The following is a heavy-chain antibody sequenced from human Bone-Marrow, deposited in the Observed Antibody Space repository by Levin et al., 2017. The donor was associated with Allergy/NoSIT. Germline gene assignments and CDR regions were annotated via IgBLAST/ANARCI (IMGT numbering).Heavy chain of an antibody. CDR1: GGSFSGYY. J-gene: IGHJ3*02. V-gene: IGHV4-34*01. CDR2: INHSGST. Sequence: SQTLSLTCAVYGGSFSGYYWSWIRQPPGKGLEWIGEINHSGSTNYNPSLKSRVTISVDTSKNQFSLKLSSVTAADTAVYYCARLPLPYYYDSSGYYYELGAFDIWGQGTMVTVSS. D-gene: IGHD3-22*01. CDR3: ARLPLPYYYDSSGYYYELGAFDI.